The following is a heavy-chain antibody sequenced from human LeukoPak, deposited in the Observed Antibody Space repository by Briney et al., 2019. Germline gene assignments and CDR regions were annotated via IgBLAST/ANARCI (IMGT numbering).Heavy chain of an antibody. Sequence: GGSLRLSCAASGFTFSSYWMSWVRQAPGKGLEWVTNIKQDGSEKYYVDSVKGRFTISRDNAKNSLYLQMNSLRAEDTAVYYCARDSSPHYYGSGSSEFDYWGQGTLVTVSS. J-gene: IGHJ4*02. CDR1: GFTFSSYW. CDR2: IKQDGSEK. D-gene: IGHD3-10*01. CDR3: ARDSSPHYYGSGSSEFDY. V-gene: IGHV3-7*01.